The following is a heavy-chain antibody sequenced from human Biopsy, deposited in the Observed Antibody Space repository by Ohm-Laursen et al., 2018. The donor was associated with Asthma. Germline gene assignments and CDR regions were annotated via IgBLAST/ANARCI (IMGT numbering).Heavy chain of an antibody. CDR3: AVYSSGGFDY. Sequence: PSETLSLTCTVSGDSIRRDYWSWIRQPPGRGLEWVGYIYYSGSTNYNPSLKSRITISVDASKNQFSLKLNSVTAAGTAIYYCAVYSSGGFDYWGQGSLVTVSS. J-gene: IGHJ4*02. V-gene: IGHV4-59*03. CDR2: IYYSGST. D-gene: IGHD6-6*01. CDR1: GDSIRRDY.